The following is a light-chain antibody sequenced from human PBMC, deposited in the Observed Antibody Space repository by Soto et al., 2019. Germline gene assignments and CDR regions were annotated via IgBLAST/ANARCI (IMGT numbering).Light chain of an antibody. V-gene: IGLV2-23*01. CDR1: SSDVGSYNL. CDR2: EGS. J-gene: IGLJ3*02. CDR3: CSYAGSSTWV. Sequence: QSALTQPASVSGSPGQSITISCTGTSSDVGSYNLVSWYQQHPGKAPKLMIYEGSKRPSGVSNRFSGSKSGNTASLTISGHPDEDEADYYCCSYAGSSTWVFGGGTKLTVL.